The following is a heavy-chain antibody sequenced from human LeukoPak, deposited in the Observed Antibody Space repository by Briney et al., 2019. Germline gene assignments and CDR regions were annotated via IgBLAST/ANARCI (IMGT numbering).Heavy chain of an antibody. CDR3: AREGLGTIDY. Sequence: PSETLSLTCTVSGGSISSYYWSWIRQLPGKGLEWIGYIYYSGSTNYNPSLKSRVTISVDTSKNQFSLKLSSVTAADTAVYYCAREGLGTIDYWGQGTLVTVSS. CDR2: IYYSGST. D-gene: IGHD3/OR15-3a*01. CDR1: GGSISSYY. J-gene: IGHJ4*02. V-gene: IGHV4-59*01.